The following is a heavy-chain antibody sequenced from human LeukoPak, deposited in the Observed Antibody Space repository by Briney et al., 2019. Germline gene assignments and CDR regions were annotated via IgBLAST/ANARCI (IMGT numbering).Heavy chain of an antibody. CDR1: GFTFSSYW. D-gene: IGHD1-26*01. V-gene: IGHV3-7*01. CDR2: IKQDGSEK. CDR3: ARDPRSYTGY. Sequence: GGSLRLFCAASGFTFSSYWMSRVRQTPGKGLEWVANIKQDGSEKYNVDSVKGRFTISRDNAKNSLYLQMNSLRAEDTAVYYCARDPRSYTGYWGQGTLVTVSS. J-gene: IGHJ4*02.